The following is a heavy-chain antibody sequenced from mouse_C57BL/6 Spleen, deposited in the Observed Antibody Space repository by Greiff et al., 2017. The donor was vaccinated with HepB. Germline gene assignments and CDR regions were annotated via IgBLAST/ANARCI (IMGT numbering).Heavy chain of an antibody. Sequence: VQLQQSGAELVRPGSSVKLSCKASGYTFTSYWMDWVKQRPGQGLEWIGNIYPSDSETHYNQKFKDKATLTVDKSSSTAYMQLSSLTSEDSAVYYCARAFYGSSLYWDVDVWGTGTTVTVSS. V-gene: IGHV1-61*01. CDR2: IYPSDSET. D-gene: IGHD1-1*01. J-gene: IGHJ1*03. CDR1: GYTFTSYW. CDR3: ARAFYGSSLYWDVDV.